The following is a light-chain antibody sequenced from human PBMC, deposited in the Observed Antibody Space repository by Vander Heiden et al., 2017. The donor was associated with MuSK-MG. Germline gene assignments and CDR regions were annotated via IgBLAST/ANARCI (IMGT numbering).Light chain of an antibody. J-gene: IGKJ3*01. Sequence: DIQLTQSPSSLSASVGDRVTITCRASQSISKYLNWYQQKPGKAPKLLIYTTSSLQSGVPSRFSGSGSGTDFTLTISKLQPEDFATFYCQQSDSIPFTFGQGTKVDIK. CDR1: QSISKY. CDR3: QQSDSIPFT. CDR2: TTS. V-gene: IGKV1-39*01.